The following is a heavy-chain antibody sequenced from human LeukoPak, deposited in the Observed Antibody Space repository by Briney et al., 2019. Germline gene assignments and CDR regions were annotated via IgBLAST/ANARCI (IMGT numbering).Heavy chain of an antibody. V-gene: IGHV3-21*01. CDR3: AKWGSYDILTGYYGPPPWTFSDY. CDR1: GFTFNSYS. J-gene: IGHJ4*02. Sequence: GALRLSCAASGFTFNSYSMNWVRQAPGKGLEWVSSISGSNSYIYYADSMKGRFTISRDNAKNSLYLQMNSLRAEDTAVYYCAKWGSYDILTGYYGPPPWTFSDYWGQGTLVTVSS. CDR2: ISGSNSYI. D-gene: IGHD3-9*01.